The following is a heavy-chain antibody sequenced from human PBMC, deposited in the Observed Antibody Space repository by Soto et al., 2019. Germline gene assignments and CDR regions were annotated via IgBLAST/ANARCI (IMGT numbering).Heavy chain of an antibody. CDR2: ISGSGGST. CDR3: AKDRIVGATRSKYFDY. D-gene: IGHD1-26*01. Sequence: EVQLLESGGGLVQPGGSLRLSCAASGFTFSSYAMSWVRQAPGKGLEWVSAISGSGGSTYYADSVKGRFTISRDNSKNTLYLQMNSLRAEDTAVYYCAKDRIVGATRSKYFDYWGQGTLVTVSS. J-gene: IGHJ4*02. V-gene: IGHV3-23*01. CDR1: GFTFSSYA.